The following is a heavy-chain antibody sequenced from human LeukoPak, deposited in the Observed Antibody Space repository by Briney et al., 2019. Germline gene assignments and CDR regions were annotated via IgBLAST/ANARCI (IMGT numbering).Heavy chain of an antibody. CDR1: GFTFDDYG. D-gene: IGHD2-2*01. CDR2: INWNGGNT. J-gene: IGHJ6*03. V-gene: IGHV3-20*04. CDR3: ARYARGYCSSTRCYEGYYYYMDV. Sequence: RAGGSLRLSCAVSGFTFDDYGMSWVRQAPGKGLEWVSGINWNGGNTVYGDSVKRRFTISRDNTKNYLYLQMNSLGAEDTVLYYCARYARGYCSSTRCYEGYYYYMDVWGRGTTVTVSS.